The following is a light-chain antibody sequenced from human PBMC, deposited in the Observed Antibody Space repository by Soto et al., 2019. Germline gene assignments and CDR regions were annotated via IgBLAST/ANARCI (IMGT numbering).Light chain of an antibody. CDR1: QNVGNN. V-gene: IGKV3-15*01. CDR3: QQYDKWPRT. CDR2: GAS. Sequence: EIVLTQSPATLSLSPGERATLSCRASQNVGNNLVWYQQKPGQAPRLLMYGASTRADGIPARFSGGGSGAEYTLTISSLQSEDFAVYYCQQYDKWPRTFGQGTKVDIK. J-gene: IGKJ1*01.